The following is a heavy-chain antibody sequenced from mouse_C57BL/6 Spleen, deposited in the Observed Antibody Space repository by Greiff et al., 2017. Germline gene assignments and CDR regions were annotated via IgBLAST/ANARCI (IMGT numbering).Heavy chain of an antibody. J-gene: IGHJ4*01. CDR2: ISNGGGST. D-gene: IGHD2-3*01. CDR1: GFTFSDYY. Sequence: EVKLMESGGGFVQPGGSLTLSCAASGFTFSDYYLYWVRQTPEKRLEWVAYISNGGGSTYYPDTVKGRCTISRDNAKNTLYLQMSRLKSEDTAMYYCARQEYDGSGDYAMDYWGQGTSGTVSS. CDR3: ARQEYDGSGDYAMDY. V-gene: IGHV5-12*01.